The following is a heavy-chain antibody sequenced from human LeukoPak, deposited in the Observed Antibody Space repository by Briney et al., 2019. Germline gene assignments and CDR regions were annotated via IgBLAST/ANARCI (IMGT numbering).Heavy chain of an antibody. J-gene: IGHJ1*01. CDR3: AKDSQWLVRLAEYFQH. Sequence: GGSLRLSCAASGFTFDDYAMHWVRQAPGKGLEWVSLISGDGGSTYNADSVKGRFTISRDNSKNSLYLQMNSLRTEDTALYYCAKDSQWLVRLAEYFQHWGQGTLVTVSS. D-gene: IGHD6-19*01. V-gene: IGHV3-43*02. CDR2: ISGDGGST. CDR1: GFTFDDYA.